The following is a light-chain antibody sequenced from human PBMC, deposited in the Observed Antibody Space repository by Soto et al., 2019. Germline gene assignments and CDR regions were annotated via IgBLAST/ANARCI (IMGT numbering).Light chain of an antibody. V-gene: IGKV4-1*01. CDR1: QSVLNSPNNKNY. Sequence: DIVMTQSPDSLAVSRGERATINCKSSQSVLNSPNNKNYLAWYQQKPGQPPKLLIYWASTRESGVPDRFSGSGSGTDFTLTISSLQAEDVAVYYCQQYYSTPWTFGQGTKVEIK. J-gene: IGKJ1*01. CDR2: WAS. CDR3: QQYYSTPWT.